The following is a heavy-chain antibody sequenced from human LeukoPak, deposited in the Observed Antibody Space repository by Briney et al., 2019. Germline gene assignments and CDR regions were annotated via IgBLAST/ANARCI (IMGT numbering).Heavy chain of an antibody. J-gene: IGHJ4*02. D-gene: IGHD3-9*01. V-gene: IGHV3-48*03. CDR1: GFTFSSYE. CDR2: ISSSGSTI. CDR3: AVVSYYDILTGYYTNFDY. Sequence: GGSLRLSCAASGFTFSSYEMNWVRQAPGKGLEWVSYISSSGSTIYYADSVKGRFTISRDNAKNSLYLQMNSLRAEDTAVYYCAVVSYYDILTGYYTNFDYWGQGTLVTVSS.